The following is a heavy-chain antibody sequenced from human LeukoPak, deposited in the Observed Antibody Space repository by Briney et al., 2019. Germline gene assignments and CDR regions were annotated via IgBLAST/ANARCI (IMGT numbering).Heavy chain of an antibody. CDR3: ARAIATVLDY. CDR2: IIPILGIA. CDR1: GGTFSSYT. D-gene: IGHD1-26*01. J-gene: IGHJ4*02. V-gene: IGHV1-69*16. Sequence: ASVKVSCKASGGTFSSYTISWVRQAPGQGLEWMGRIIPILGIANYAQKFQGRVTITTDESTSTAYMELSSLRSEDTAVYYCARAIATVLDYWGQGTLVTVSS.